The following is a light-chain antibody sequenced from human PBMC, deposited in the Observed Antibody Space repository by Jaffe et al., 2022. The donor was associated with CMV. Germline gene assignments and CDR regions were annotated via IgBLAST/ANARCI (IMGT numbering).Light chain of an antibody. CDR1: QDITNY. V-gene: IGKV1-27*01. CDR3: QKYNRAPWT. CDR2: AAS. Sequence: DVQMTQSPSSLSASVGDRVTITCRASQDITNYLAWYQQKPGKVPKLLIYAASTLQPGVPSRFSGSGSGTDFTLTISSLQPEDVATYYCQKYNRAPWTFGQGTKVEIK. J-gene: IGKJ1*01.